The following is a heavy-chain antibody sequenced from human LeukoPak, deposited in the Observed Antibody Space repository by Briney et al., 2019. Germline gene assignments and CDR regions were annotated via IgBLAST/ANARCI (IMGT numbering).Heavy chain of an antibody. J-gene: IGHJ4*02. D-gene: IGHD6-19*01. V-gene: IGHV4-59*11. CDR2: IYYSGTT. CDR3: AREGYSSGWNDY. Sequence: SETLSLTCSVFGGSISSHYWSWIRQPPGKGPEWIGYIYYSGTTNYNPSLNSRVTISVDMSKNQFSLKLRSVTAADTAVYYCAREGYSSGWNDYWGQGTLVTVSS. CDR1: GGSISSHY.